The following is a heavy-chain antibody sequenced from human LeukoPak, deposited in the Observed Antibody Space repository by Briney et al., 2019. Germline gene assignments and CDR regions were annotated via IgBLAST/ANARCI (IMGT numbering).Heavy chain of an antibody. CDR1: GGSISSYY. J-gene: IGHJ4*02. CDR2: IYYTGST. CDR3: ARVGGWEPKLHGVTFDY. V-gene: IGHV4-59*01. D-gene: IGHD1-26*01. Sequence: PSETLSLTCTVSGGSISSYYWSWIRQPPGKGLECIGYIYYTGSTNYNPSLKSRVTMSADTSKNQFSLKLSPVTAADTAVYFCARVGGWEPKLHGVTFDYLGQGTLVTVSS.